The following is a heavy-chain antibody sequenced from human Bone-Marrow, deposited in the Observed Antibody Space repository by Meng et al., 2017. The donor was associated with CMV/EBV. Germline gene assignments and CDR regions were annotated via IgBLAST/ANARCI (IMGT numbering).Heavy chain of an antibody. J-gene: IGHJ6*02. CDR2: IYSGGST. V-gene: IGHV3-66*01. CDR3: ARGGATQVRTYGMDV. CDR1: GFTVSSNY. Sequence: GGSLRRSCAASGFTVSSNYMSWVRQAPGKGLEWVSVIYSGGSTYYADSVKGRITISRDNDEKSLFLQMSSLRAEDTGVYFCARGGATQVRTYGMDVWGQGTTVTVSS. D-gene: IGHD5-24*01.